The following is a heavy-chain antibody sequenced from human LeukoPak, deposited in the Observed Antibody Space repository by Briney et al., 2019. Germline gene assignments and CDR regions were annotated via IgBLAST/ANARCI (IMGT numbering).Heavy chain of an antibody. CDR1: GFTFSSYW. CDR2: IKEDGSEK. Sequence: QPGGSLRLSCAASGFTFSSYWMTWVRQAPGKGLEYVVNIKEDGSEKYYVDSVKGRFTISRDNTKNSLYLQMRSLRGDDTAVYYCVRDCDFHTFDYWGQGTLVTVSS. CDR3: VRDCDFHTFDY. D-gene: IGHD2-21*02. V-gene: IGHV3-7*05. J-gene: IGHJ4*02.